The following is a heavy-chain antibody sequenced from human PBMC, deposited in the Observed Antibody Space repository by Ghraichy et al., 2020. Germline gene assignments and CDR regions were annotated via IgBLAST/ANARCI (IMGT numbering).Heavy chain of an antibody. CDR1: GFTFSGYA. Sequence: GESLNISCAASGFTFSGYAMHWVRQAPGKGLEYVSAISSDGRDTYYADSVKGRFTISRDNSKNTLFLQMGSLRAEDMAVYYCAREGRYCSRTACYMFDYWGQGTLVPVFS. D-gene: IGHD2-2*02. CDR3: AREGRYCSRTACYMFDY. CDR2: ISSDGRDT. V-gene: IGHV3-64*02. J-gene: IGHJ4*02.